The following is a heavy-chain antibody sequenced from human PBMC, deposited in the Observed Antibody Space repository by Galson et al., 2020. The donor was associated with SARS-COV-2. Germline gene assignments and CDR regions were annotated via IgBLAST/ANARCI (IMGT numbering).Heavy chain of an antibody. Sequence: GGSLRLSCAASGFTFSNYYMHWIRQAPGKGLEYVAHIKGDGSEEYYAESVRGRFTISRDNARNSLYLQMNSLRVDDTALYYCAREPGGMDYWGQGTLVTVSS. V-gene: IGHV3-7*01. CDR3: AREPGGMDY. CDR1: GFTFSNYY. J-gene: IGHJ4*02. D-gene: IGHD3-16*01. CDR2: IKGDGSEE.